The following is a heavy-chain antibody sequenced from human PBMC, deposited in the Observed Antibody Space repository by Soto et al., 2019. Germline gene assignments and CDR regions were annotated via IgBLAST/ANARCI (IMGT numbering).Heavy chain of an antibody. V-gene: IGHV3-30-3*01. D-gene: IGHD6-19*01. CDR3: ARSEWLVYYYYYGMDV. CDR1: GFTFSSYA. Sequence: QVQLVESGGGVVQPGRSLRLSCAASGFTFSSYAMHWVRQAPGKGLEWVAVISYDGSNKYYADSVKGRFTISRDNSKNTLYLQMNSLRAEDTAVYYCARSEWLVYYYYYGMDVWGQGATVTVSS. CDR2: ISYDGSNK. J-gene: IGHJ6*02.